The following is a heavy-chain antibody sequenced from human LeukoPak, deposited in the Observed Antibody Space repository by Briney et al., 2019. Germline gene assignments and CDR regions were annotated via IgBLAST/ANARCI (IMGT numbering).Heavy chain of an antibody. CDR2: INPNSGGT. Sequence: GASVKVSCKASGYTFTGYYIHWVRQAPGQGLQWMGWINPNSGGTNYIQNFQGRVTMTRGTSISTAYMGLSRLRSDDTAVYYCARSTSPHENEYFEHWGQGTLVTVSS. D-gene: IGHD2/OR15-2a*01. CDR3: ARSTSPHENEYFEH. J-gene: IGHJ1*01. CDR1: GYTFTGYY. V-gene: IGHV1-2*02.